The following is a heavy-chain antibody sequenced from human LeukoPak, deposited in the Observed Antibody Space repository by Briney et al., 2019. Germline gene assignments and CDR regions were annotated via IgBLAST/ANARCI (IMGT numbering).Heavy chain of an antibody. J-gene: IGHJ4*02. Sequence: PGGSLRLSCAASGFPFSRHAMSWVRQAPGKGLEWVATINQDGSDTFYVDSVKGRFTISTDNSKNSLYLQMNSLRAEDTAVYYCAKGTLEYWGQGTLVSVSS. V-gene: IGHV3-7*01. CDR1: GFPFSRHA. CDR2: INQDGSDT. CDR3: AKGTLEY.